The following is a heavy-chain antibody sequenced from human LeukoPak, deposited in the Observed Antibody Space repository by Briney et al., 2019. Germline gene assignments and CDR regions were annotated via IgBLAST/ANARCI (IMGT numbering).Heavy chain of an antibody. J-gene: IGHJ3*02. CDR1: GGSISSYY. CDR2: IYYSGST. Sequence: SETLSLTCTVSGGSISSYYWSWIRQPPGKGLEWIGYIYYSGSTNYNPSLKSRVTISVDTSKNQFSLKLSSVTAADTAVYYCATKDYDAFDIWGQGTMVTVSS. D-gene: IGHD4-11*01. V-gene: IGHV4-59*01. CDR3: ATKDYDAFDI.